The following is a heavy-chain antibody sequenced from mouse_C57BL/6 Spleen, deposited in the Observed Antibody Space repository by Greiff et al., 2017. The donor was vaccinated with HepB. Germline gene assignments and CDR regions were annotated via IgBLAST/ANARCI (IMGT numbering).Heavy chain of an antibody. Sequence: EVQRVESGPELVKPGASVKISCKASGYSFTDYNMNWVKQSNGKSLEWIGVINPNYGTTSYYQKFKGKATLTVDQSSSTAYMQLNSLTSEDSAVYYCARGDWDEGYFDYWGQGTTLTVSS. J-gene: IGHJ2*01. CDR3: ARGDWDEGYFDY. D-gene: IGHD4-1*01. CDR1: GYSFTDYN. V-gene: IGHV1-39*01. CDR2: INPNYGTT.